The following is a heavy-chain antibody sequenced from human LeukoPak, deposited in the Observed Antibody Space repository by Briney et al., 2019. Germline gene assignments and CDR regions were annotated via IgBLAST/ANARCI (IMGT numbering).Heavy chain of an antibody. Sequence: GGSLRLSCAASGFTFSSYSMNWVRQAPGKGLEWVSSISSSSDYIYFADSVKGRFTISRDNAKNSLYLQMNSLRAEDTAVYYCARETTVTSGWFDPWGQGTLVTVSS. CDR3: ARETTVTSGWFDP. CDR1: GFTFSSYS. V-gene: IGHV3-21*01. CDR2: ISSSSDYI. J-gene: IGHJ5*02. D-gene: IGHD4-17*01.